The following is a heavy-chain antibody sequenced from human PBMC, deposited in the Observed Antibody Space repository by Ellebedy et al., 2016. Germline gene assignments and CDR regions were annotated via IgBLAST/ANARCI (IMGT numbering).Heavy chain of an antibody. Sequence: GGSLRLXXAASGLTLSDYWMHWVRQAPGKGLVWVSRITSDGSITIYADSVKGRFTISRDNARNSLFLQMNSLRDEDTALYYCARINDGGNWGQGTRVTVSS. V-gene: IGHV3-74*01. D-gene: IGHD3-16*01. CDR2: ITSDGSIT. J-gene: IGHJ4*02. CDR3: ARINDGGN. CDR1: GLTLSDYW.